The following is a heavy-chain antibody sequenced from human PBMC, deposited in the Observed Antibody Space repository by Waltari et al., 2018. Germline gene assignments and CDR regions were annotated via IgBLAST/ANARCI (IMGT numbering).Heavy chain of an antibody. V-gene: IGHV3-23*01. CDR1: GFTFSSYA. J-gene: IGHJ4*02. CDR3: AKLGAVAGPFDY. Sequence: EVQLLESGGGLVQPGGSLRLSCAASGFTFSSYAMSWVRQAPGEGLEWVSAIRGSGGSTYYADSVKGRFTISRDNSKNTLYLQMNSLRAEDTAVYYCAKLGAVAGPFDYWGQGTLVTVSS. CDR2: IRGSGGST. D-gene: IGHD6-19*01.